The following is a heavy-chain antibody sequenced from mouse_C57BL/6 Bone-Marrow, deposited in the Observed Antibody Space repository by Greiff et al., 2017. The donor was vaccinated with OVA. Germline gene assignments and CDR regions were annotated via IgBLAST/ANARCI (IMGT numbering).Heavy chain of an antibody. CDR2: IWSGGST. J-gene: IGHJ1*03. D-gene: IGHD4-1*01. CDR3: AITGTYWYFDV. V-gene: IGHV2-2*01. Sequence: VMLVESGPGLVQPSQSLSITCTVSGFSLTSYGVHWVRQSPGKGLEWLGVIWSGGSTDYNAAFISRLSISKDNSKSQVFFKMNSLQADDTAIYYCAITGTYWYFDVWGTGTTVTVSS. CDR1: GFSLTSYG.